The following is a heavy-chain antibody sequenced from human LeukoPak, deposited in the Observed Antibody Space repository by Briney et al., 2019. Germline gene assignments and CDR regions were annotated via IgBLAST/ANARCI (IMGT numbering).Heavy chain of an antibody. CDR2: INHSGST. CDR3: ARLVSGSYIVSYYYYYYMDV. D-gene: IGHD1-26*01. J-gene: IGHJ6*03. V-gene: IGHV4-34*01. CDR1: GGSFSGYY. Sequence: SETLSLTCAVYGGSFSGYYWSWIRQPPGKGLEWIGEINHSGSTNYNPSLKSRVTISVDTSKNQFSLKLSSVTAADTAVYYCARLVSGSYIVSYYYYYYMDVWGKGTTVTISS.